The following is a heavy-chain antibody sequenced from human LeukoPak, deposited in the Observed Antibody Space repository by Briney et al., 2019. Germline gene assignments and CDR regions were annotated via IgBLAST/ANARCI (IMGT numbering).Heavy chain of an antibody. Sequence: ASVKVSCKASGYTFTSYYMHWVRQAPGQGLEWMGIINPSGGSTSYAQKFQGRVTMTRDTSTSTVYMELSSLRSEDTAVYYCAISTVVTPSGYWGQGTLVTVSS. CDR2: INPSGGST. D-gene: IGHD4-23*01. V-gene: IGHV1-46*01. J-gene: IGHJ4*02. CDR1: GYTFTSYY. CDR3: AISTVVTPSGY.